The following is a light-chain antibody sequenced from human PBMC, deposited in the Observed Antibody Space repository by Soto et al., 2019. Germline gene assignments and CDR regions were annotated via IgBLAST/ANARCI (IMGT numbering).Light chain of an antibody. V-gene: IGKV1-39*01. J-gene: IGKJ4*01. Sequence: DIQMTQSPSSLSASVGDRVTITCRPSQSISSYLNWYQQKPGKAPKLLIYAASSLQSGVPSRFSGSGSGTDFTLTISSLQPEDFATYYCQQSYSTPQVTFGGGTKVEIK. CDR1: QSISSY. CDR2: AAS. CDR3: QQSYSTPQVT.